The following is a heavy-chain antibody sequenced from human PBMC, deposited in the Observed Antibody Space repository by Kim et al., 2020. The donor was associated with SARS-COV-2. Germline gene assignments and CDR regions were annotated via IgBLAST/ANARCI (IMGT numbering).Heavy chain of an antibody. CDR2: ISGSGGST. J-gene: IGHJ4*02. Sequence: GGSLRLSCAASGFTFSSYAMSWVRQAPGKGLEWVSVISGSGGSTYYADSVKGRFTISRDNSKNTLYLQMNSLRAEDTAVYFCAKSPWELLGALDYWGQGTLVTVSS. CDR1: GFTFSSYA. V-gene: IGHV3-23*01. D-gene: IGHD1-26*01. CDR3: AKSPWELLGALDY.